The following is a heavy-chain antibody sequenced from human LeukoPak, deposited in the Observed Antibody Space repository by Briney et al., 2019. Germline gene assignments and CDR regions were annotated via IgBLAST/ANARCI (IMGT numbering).Heavy chain of an antibody. D-gene: IGHD3-22*01. CDR1: GFTFSSKG. CDR3: AREARYESSGCYFDF. V-gene: IGHV3-33*01. J-gene: IGHJ4*02. Sequence: GRSLRLSCEASGFTFSSKGMHWVRQAPGKGLEWVAVIWYDGSSKYYADSVKGRFTISRDNSKNTLYLQMTSLRAEDTAVYYCAREARYESSGCYFDFWGQGTQVTVSS. CDR2: IWYDGSSK.